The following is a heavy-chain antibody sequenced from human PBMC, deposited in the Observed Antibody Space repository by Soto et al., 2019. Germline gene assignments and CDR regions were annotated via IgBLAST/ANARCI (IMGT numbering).Heavy chain of an antibody. Sequence: PGGSLRLSCAASGFTFSSYAMSWVRQAPGKGLEWVSAISGSGGSTYYADSVKGRFTISRDNSKNTLYLQMNSLRAEDTAVYYCAKDVSIAARPDLVVYGMDVWGQGTTVTVSS. CDR1: GFTFSSYA. CDR3: AKDVSIAARPDLVVYGMDV. V-gene: IGHV3-23*01. D-gene: IGHD6-6*01. J-gene: IGHJ6*02. CDR2: ISGSGGST.